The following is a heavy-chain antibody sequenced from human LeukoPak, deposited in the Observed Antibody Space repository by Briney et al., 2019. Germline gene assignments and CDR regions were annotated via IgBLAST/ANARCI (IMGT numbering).Heavy chain of an antibody. V-gene: IGHV3-21*01. CDR3: AKDGPPLGVPAATPTYFDY. D-gene: IGHD2-2*01. Sequence: GGSLRLSCAASGFTFSSYSMNWVRQAPGKGLEWVSSISSSSSYIYYADSVKGRFTISRDNSKNTLYLQMNSLRAEDTAVYYCAKDGPPLGVPAATPTYFDYWGQGTLVTVSS. J-gene: IGHJ4*02. CDR2: ISSSSSYI. CDR1: GFTFSSYS.